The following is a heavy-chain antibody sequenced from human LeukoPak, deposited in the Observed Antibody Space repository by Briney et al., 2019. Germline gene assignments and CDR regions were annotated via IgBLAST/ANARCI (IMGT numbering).Heavy chain of an antibody. CDR2: IYYTGRT. J-gene: IGHJ4*02. CDR3: ARREYSSGSDY. Sequence: PSETLSLTCIVSGGSISTTIYYWGWIRQPPGKGLEWIGTIYYTGRTYYNPSLKSRVTLSVDTSRNQFSLKLDSVTAADTAVYYCARREYSSGSDYWGQGILVTVSS. CDR1: GGSISTTIYY. D-gene: IGHD6-19*01. V-gene: IGHV4-39*01.